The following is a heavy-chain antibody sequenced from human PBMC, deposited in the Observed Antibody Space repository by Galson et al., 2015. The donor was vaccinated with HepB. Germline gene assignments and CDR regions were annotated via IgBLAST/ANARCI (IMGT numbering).Heavy chain of an antibody. V-gene: IGHV3-23*01. Sequence: LRLSCAASGFSFGNYAMCWVRQTPGKGLEWVSTIGGSGHNTYYADSVKGRSTISRDNSKNTLYLQMDWLRAEDTATYYCAKDIITAEDSWGQGTLVTVAS. CDR2: IGGSGHNT. CDR3: AKDIITAEDS. CDR1: GFSFGNYA. J-gene: IGHJ5*01.